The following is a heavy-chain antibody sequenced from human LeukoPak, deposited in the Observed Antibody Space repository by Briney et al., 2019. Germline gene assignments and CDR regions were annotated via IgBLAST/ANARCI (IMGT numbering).Heavy chain of an antibody. D-gene: IGHD6-19*01. CDR1: GFTFSDYA. Sequence: GGSLRLSCTASGFTFSDYAMSWVRQAPGKWLEWVSAISGSGGSTYYADSVKGRFTIYRDNSKNTLYLQMHSLRAEDTAVYYCAKFLSVAGTLPYFDYWGQGTLVTVSS. CDR2: ISGSGGST. V-gene: IGHV3-23*01. CDR3: AKFLSVAGTLPYFDY. J-gene: IGHJ4*02.